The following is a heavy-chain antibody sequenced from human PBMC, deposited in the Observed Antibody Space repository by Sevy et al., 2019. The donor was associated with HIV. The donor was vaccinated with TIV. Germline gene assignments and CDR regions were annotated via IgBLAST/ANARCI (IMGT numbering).Heavy chain of an antibody. V-gene: IGHV3-33*01. D-gene: IGHD4-17*01. Sequence: GGSLRLSCAASGFTFSTYGMHWVRQAPGKGLEWVAVIWFDGSNTYYADSVKGRFTISRAIAKNTLHLQMNSLRAKDTAVYYCASDLEFYDYGDYGPAFMPDYWGQGTLVTVSS. J-gene: IGHJ4*02. CDR3: ASDLEFYDYGDYGPAFMPDY. CDR1: GFTFSTYG. CDR2: IWFDGSNT.